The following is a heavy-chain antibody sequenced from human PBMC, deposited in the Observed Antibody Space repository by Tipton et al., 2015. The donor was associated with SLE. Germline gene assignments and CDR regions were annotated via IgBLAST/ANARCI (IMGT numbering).Heavy chain of an antibody. J-gene: IGHJ5*02. CDR1: GGSFSGYY. CDR2: INHSGRT. CDR3: ASGGYGSGSHYLGGWFDP. V-gene: IGHV4-34*01. Sequence: GLVKPSETLSLTCAVYGGSFSGYYWSWIRPPPGKGLEWIGEINHSGRTNYNPSLKSRVTISVDTSKNQFSRRLSSVTAADTAVYYCASGGYGSGSHYLGGWFDPWGRGTLVTVSS. D-gene: IGHD3-10*01.